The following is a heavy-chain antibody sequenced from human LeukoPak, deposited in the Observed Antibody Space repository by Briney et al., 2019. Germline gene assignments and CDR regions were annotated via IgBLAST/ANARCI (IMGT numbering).Heavy chain of an antibody. J-gene: IGHJ6*02. V-gene: IGHV3-53*04. D-gene: IGHD2-15*01. CDR2: IYSGGST. CDR3: ARARYCYVSHYYYYGMDV. Sequence: GGSLRLSCAASGVTVSSNYMSWVRQAPGRGLEWVSVIYSGGSTYYADSVKGRLTISRHNSKNTLYLQMNSLRAEDTAVYYCARARYCYVSHYYYYGMDVWGPGTTVTVSS. CDR1: GVTVSSNY.